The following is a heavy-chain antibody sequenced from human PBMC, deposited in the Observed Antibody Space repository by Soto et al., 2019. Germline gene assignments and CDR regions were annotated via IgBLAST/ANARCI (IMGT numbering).Heavy chain of an antibody. CDR1: GFSVTANS. Sequence: VGSLRLSCAASGFSVTANSMSWVRQAPGKGLEWVSVMHSDVTTYYADSVKGRFSISRDNSKNSLYLHMSSLKTEDTAVYYCATIDMVEKFDPRGQGTLVTVSS. J-gene: IGHJ5*02. V-gene: IGHV3-53*01. CDR2: MHSDVTT. CDR3: ATIDMVEKFDP. D-gene: IGHD3-10*01.